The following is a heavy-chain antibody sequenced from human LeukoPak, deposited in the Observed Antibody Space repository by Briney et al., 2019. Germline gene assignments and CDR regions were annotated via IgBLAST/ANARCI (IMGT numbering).Heavy chain of an antibody. D-gene: IGHD1-26*01. V-gene: IGHV4-4*07. CDR1: GGSISSYY. Sequence: PSETLSLTCTVSGGSISSYYWSWIRQPAGKGLEWIGRIYTSGSTNYNPSLKSRVTMSVDTSKNQFSLKLSSVTAADTAVYYCARVGMELPQREDAFDIWGQGTMVTVSS. CDR3: ARVGMELPQREDAFDI. J-gene: IGHJ3*02. CDR2: IYTSGST.